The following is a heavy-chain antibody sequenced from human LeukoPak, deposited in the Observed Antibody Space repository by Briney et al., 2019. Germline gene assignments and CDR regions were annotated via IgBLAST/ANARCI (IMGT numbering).Heavy chain of an antibody. CDR2: IRYDGSNK. V-gene: IGHV3-30*02. Sequence: GESLKISCKGSGYRIISYWIAWVRQAPGKGLEWVAFIRYDGSNKYYADSVKGRFTISRDNSKNTLYLQMNSLRAEDTAVYYCAELGITMIGGVWGKGTTVTISS. J-gene: IGHJ6*04. CDR1: GYRIISYW. CDR3: AELGITMIGGV. D-gene: IGHD3-10*02.